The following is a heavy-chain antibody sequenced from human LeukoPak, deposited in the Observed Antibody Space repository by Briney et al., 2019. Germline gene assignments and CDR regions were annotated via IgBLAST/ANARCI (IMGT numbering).Heavy chain of an antibody. J-gene: IGHJ4*02. CDR3: ATSRDSSGVD. Sequence: GGSLRLSCAASGFNFRTYWMSWVRQAPGKGLEWVANINHDGSVKYYLDSGKGRFTVSRDNDKTSLYLQMNSLRAEDTAVYYCATSRDSSGVDWGQGNLVTVSS. CDR2: INHDGSVK. CDR1: GFNFRTYW. V-gene: IGHV3-7*01. D-gene: IGHD3-22*01.